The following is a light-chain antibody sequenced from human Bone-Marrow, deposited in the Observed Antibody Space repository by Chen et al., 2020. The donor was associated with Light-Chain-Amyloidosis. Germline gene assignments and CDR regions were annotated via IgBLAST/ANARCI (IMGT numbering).Light chain of an antibody. Sequence: SYVLRQPSSVSVAPGQTATIACGGNNIGSTSVHWYQQTPGQAPLLVVYDDSDRPSGIPERLSGSNSGNTATLTISRVEARDEADYYCQVWDRSSDRPVFGGGTKLTVL. V-gene: IGLV3-21*02. CDR3: QVWDRSSDRPV. CDR2: DDS. CDR1: NIGSTS. J-gene: IGLJ3*02.